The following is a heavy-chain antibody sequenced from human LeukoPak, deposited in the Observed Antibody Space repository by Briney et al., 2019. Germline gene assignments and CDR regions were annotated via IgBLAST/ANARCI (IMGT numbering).Heavy chain of an antibody. D-gene: IGHD3-10*01. CDR1: GGSISSYY. Sequence: PSETLSLTCTVSGGSISSYYWSWIRQPPGKGLEWIGYIYYSGSTYYNPSLKSRVTISVDTSKNQFSLKLSSVTAADTAVYYCARSPVLLWFGESFYWFDPWGQGTLVTVSS. CDR3: ARSPVLLWFGESFYWFDP. CDR2: IYYSGST. J-gene: IGHJ5*02. V-gene: IGHV4-59*08.